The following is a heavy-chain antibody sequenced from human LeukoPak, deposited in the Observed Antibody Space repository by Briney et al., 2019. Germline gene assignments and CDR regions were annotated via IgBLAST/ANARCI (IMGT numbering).Heavy chain of an antibody. Sequence: GALVKLSCKASGYTFTRYGISGVRQAPGQGLEWMGWISAYNGNTNYAQKLQGRVTMTTDTSTSTAYMELRSLRSDDTAVYYCARVTNGVYDYWGQGTLVTVSS. V-gene: IGHV1-18*01. D-gene: IGHD2-8*01. CDR2: ISAYNGNT. CDR1: GYTFTRYG. CDR3: ARVTNGVYDY. J-gene: IGHJ4*02.